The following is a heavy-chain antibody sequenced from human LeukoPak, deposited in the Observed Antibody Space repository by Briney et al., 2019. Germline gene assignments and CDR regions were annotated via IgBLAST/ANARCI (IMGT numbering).Heavy chain of an antibody. CDR2: IKQDGSEK. D-gene: IGHD1-7*01. Sequence: GGSLRLSCAASGFTFSSYWMSWVRQAPGKGLEWVANIKQDGSEKYYVDSVKGRFTISRDNAKNSLYLQMNSLRAEDTAVYYCARDSGELELPGYFDYWGQGTLVTVSS. J-gene: IGHJ4*02. CDR1: GFTFSSYW. CDR3: ARDSGELELPGYFDY. V-gene: IGHV3-7*01.